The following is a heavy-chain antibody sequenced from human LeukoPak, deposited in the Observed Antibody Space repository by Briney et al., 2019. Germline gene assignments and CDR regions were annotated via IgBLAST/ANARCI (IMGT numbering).Heavy chain of an antibody. J-gene: IGHJ3*02. D-gene: IGHD6-13*01. CDR3: ARFVPLAAAGTASAFDI. CDR1: GGSFSGYY. Sequence: PSETLSLTCAVYGGSFSGYYWSWIRQPPGKGLEWIGEINHSGSANYNPSLKSRVTISVDASKNQFSLKLSSVTAADTAVYYCARFVPLAAAGTASAFDIWGQGTMVTVSS. CDR2: INHSGSA. V-gene: IGHV4-34*01.